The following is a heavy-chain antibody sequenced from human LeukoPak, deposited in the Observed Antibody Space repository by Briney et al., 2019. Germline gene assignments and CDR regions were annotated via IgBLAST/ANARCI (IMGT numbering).Heavy chain of an antibody. CDR2: INPNTGGT. CDR3: ARVGGSWYLRLGS. V-gene: IGHV1-2*02. CDR1: GYTFTGYF. Sequence: ASVKVSCKASGYTFTGYFMHWVRQAPGQGLEWMGWINPNTGGTNYAQKFQGRVTVTRDTSISTVYMELSSLRSDDTAMYYCARVGGSWYLRLGSWGQGTLVTVSS. D-gene: IGHD6-13*01. J-gene: IGHJ4*02.